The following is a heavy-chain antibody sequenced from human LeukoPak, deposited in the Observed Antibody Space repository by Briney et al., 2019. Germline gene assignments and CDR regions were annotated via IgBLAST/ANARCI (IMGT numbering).Heavy chain of an antibody. CDR1: GFTFSSYG. CDR2: ISHDGTVQ. D-gene: IGHD3-10*01. J-gene: IGHJ4*02. CDR3: AKEHREKGSREYDF. Sequence: GGSLRLSCVASGFTFSSYGMQWVRQAPGKGLEWVAVISHDGTVQYYADSVKGRFTISRDTSKSSLYLQMNSLRPEDTAVYFCAKEHREKGSREYDFWGQGTLVTVSS. V-gene: IGHV3-30*18.